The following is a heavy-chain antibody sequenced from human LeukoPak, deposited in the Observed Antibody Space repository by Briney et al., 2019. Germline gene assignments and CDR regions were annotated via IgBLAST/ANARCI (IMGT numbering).Heavy chain of an antibody. CDR2: ISGSGGST. Sequence: PGGSLRLSCAASGFTFSSYAMSWVRQAQGKGLEWVSAISGSGGSTYYADSVKGRFTISRDNSKNTLYLQMNSLRAEDTAVYYCRLLWFGELVDYWGPGTLVTVSS. CDR3: RLLWFGELVDY. V-gene: IGHV3-23*01. D-gene: IGHD3-10*01. CDR1: GFTFSSYA. J-gene: IGHJ4*02.